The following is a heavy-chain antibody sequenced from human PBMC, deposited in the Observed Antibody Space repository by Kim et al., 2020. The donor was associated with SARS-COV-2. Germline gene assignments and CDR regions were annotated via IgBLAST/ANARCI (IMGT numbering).Heavy chain of an antibody. CDR2: INSDGSST. CDR1: GFTFSSYW. Sequence: GGSLRLSCAASGFTFSSYWMHWVRQAPGKGLVWVARINSDGSSTDYADSVEGRFTISRDNAKSTLYLQMNSLRAEDTAVYYCATGFIGDGGNTDWGQGTLVTVSS. V-gene: IGHV3-74*01. CDR3: ATGFIGDGGNTD. J-gene: IGHJ4*02. D-gene: IGHD2-15*01.